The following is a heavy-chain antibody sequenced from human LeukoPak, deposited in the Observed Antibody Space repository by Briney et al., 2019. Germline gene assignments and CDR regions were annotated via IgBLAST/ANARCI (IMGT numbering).Heavy chain of an antibody. CDR1: GFTFSSYG. CDR3: AKIGDSSGYLLSRFDY. J-gene: IGHJ4*02. Sequence: PGRSLRLSCAASGFTFSSYGMHWVRQAPGKGLEWVAVIWYDGSNKYYADSVKGRFTISRDNSKNTLYLQMNSLRAEDTAVYYCAKIGDSSGYLLSRFDYWGQGTLVTVSS. D-gene: IGHD3-22*01. V-gene: IGHV3-33*06. CDR2: IWYDGSNK.